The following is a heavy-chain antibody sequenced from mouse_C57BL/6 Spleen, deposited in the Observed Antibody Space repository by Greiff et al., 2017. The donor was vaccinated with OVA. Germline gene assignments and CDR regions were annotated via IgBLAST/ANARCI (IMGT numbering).Heavy chain of an antibody. V-gene: IGHV3-6*01. J-gene: IGHJ4*01. CDR2: ISYDGSN. CDR3: AREDYGAMDY. CDR1: GYSITSGYY. Sequence: ESGPGLVKPSQSLSLTCSVTGYSITSGYYWNWIRQFPGNKLEWMGYISYDGSNNYNPSLKNRISITRDTSKNQFFLKLNSVTTEDTATYYCAREDYGAMDYWGQGTSVTVSS.